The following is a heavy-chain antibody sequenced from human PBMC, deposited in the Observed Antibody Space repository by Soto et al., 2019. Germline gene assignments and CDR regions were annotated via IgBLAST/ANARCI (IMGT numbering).Heavy chain of an antibody. J-gene: IGHJ4*02. CDR3: ARAGNYYGSGSYCIAFDY. Sequence: HPGGSLRLSCTASEFSFDNYAMSWVRQAPGKGLEWVANIKQDGSEKYYVDSVKGRFTISRDNAKNSLYLQMNSLRAEDTAVYYCARAGNYYGSGSYCIAFDYWGQGTLVTVSS. V-gene: IGHV3-7*04. CDR1: EFSFDNYA. CDR2: IKQDGSEK. D-gene: IGHD3-10*01.